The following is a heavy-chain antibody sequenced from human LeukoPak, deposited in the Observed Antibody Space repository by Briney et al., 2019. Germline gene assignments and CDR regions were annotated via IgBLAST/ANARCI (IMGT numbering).Heavy chain of an antibody. CDR2: INPNSGGT. CDR3: ARDRRGYSYGYYYYKDV. V-gene: IGHV1-2*02. CDR1: GYTFTGYY. D-gene: IGHD5-18*01. J-gene: IGHJ6*03. Sequence: ASVKVSCKASGYTFTGYYMHWVRQAPGQGLEWMGWINPNSGGTNYAQKFQGRVTMTRDTSISTAYMELSRLRSDDTAVYYCARDRRGYSYGYYYYKDVWGKGTTVTVSS.